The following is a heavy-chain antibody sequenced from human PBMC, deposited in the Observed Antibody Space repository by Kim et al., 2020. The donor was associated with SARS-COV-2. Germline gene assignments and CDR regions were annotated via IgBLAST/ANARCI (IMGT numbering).Heavy chain of an antibody. CDR1: GYTFIGHY. CDR3: ARNDALAI. D-gene: IGHD2-21*01. Sequence: ASVKVSCEASGYTFIGHYLHWVRQARGQGLEWMGLLNPNSGSIHYAEKFQGRVIMTRDTSTTVAYLELRSLKPDDSATYYCARNDALAIWGEWTTVT. V-gene: IGHV1-2*06. J-gene: IGHJ6*02. CDR2: LNPNSGSI.